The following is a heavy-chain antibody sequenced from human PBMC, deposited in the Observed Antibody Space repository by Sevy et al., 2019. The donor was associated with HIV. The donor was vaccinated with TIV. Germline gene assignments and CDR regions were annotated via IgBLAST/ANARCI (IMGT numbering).Heavy chain of an antibody. J-gene: IGHJ4*02. Sequence: GGSLRLSCVASGFTFSKYSMSRVRQTPWKGLEWVSTLSFACGRINYADSVKGRFTMSRDDSRNTFYLQMDSLRAEDTAIYYCAREGCSKPHDYWGQGTLVTVSS. CDR1: GFTFSKYS. CDR3: AREGCSKPHDY. CDR2: LSFACGRI. D-gene: IGHD2-2*01. V-gene: IGHV3-23*01.